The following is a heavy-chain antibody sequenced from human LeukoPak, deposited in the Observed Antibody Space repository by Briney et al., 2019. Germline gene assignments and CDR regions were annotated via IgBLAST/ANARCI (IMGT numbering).Heavy chain of an antibody. D-gene: IGHD4-17*01. CDR2: IYYSGST. J-gene: IGHJ5*02. CDR1: GGSISSYY. Sequence: PSETLSLTCTVSGGSISSYYWSWIRQPPGKGLEWVGYIYYSGSTNYNPSLKSRVTISVDTSKNQFSLKLSSVAAADTAVYYCARLQFGGYGDYSGWFDPWGQGTLATVSS. V-gene: IGHV4-59*08. CDR3: ARLQFGGYGDYSGWFDP.